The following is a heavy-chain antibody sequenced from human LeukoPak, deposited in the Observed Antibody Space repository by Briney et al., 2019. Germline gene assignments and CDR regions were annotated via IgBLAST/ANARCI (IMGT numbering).Heavy chain of an antibody. D-gene: IGHD3-16*01. Sequence: SETLSLTCAVYGGSFSGYYWSWIRQPPGKGLEWIGEINHSGSTNYNPSLKSRVTISVDTSKDQFSLKLSSVTAADTAVYYCARETSQKGAHYMDVWGKGTTVTISS. J-gene: IGHJ6*03. CDR2: INHSGST. CDR1: GGSFSGYY. V-gene: IGHV4-34*01. CDR3: ARETSQKGAHYMDV.